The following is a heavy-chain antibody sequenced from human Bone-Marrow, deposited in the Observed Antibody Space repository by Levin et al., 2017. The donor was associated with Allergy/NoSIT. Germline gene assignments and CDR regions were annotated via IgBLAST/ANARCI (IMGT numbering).Heavy chain of an antibody. Sequence: GESLKISCKGSGYSVTSYYINWVRQRPGKGLEWMGRVDPSDSHTNYSPSAQGHVTISVDKSIYTAYLQWSSLEASDTAMYYCAKQKDSGDYVADTFDFWGQGTMVTVSS. V-gene: IGHV5-10-1*01. CDR1: GYSVTSYY. CDR2: VDPSDSHT. D-gene: IGHD2-21*02. CDR3: AKQKDSGDYVADTFDF. J-gene: IGHJ3*01.